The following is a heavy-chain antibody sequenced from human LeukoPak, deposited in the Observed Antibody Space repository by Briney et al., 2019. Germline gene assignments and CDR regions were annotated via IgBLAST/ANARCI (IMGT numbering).Heavy chain of an antibody. J-gene: IGHJ6*03. CDR3: ARDYERYYYYMDV. V-gene: IGHV3-30*03. CDR2: ISYDGSNK. Sequence: PGGSLRLSCAASGFTLSSYGMHWVRQGPGKGLEWVAVISYDGSNKYYADSVKGRFTISRDNSKNTLYLQMNSLRAEDTAVYYCARDYERYYYYMDVWGKGTTVTVSS. D-gene: IGHD3-16*01. CDR1: GFTLSSYG.